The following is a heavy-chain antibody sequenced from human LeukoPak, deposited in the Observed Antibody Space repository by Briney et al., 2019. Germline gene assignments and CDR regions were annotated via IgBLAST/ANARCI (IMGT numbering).Heavy chain of an antibody. V-gene: IGHV1-2*02. CDR3: ARDVRPPYYYDSSGLDY. D-gene: IGHD3-22*01. CDR2: INPNSGGT. Sequence: ASVKVSCKASGYTFTGYYMHWVRQAPGQGLEWMRWINPNSGGTNYAQKFQGRVTMTRDTSISTAYMELSRLRSDDTAVYYCARDVRPPYYYDSSGLDYWGQGTLVTVSS. J-gene: IGHJ4*02. CDR1: GYTFTGYY.